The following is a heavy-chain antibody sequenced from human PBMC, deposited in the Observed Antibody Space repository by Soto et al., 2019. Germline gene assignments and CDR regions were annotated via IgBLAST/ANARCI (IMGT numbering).Heavy chain of an antibody. D-gene: IGHD2-2*01. CDR1: GGSISSCDYY. J-gene: IGHJ5*02. CDR2: IYYSGST. V-gene: IGHV4-30-4*01. CDR3: ARGQVGSAAIRVVAIWFDP. Sequence: SETLSLTCAVSGGSISSCDYYWVWIRQPPGKGLEWIGYIYYSGSTYYNPSLKSRVTISVDTSKNQFSLKLSSVTAADTAVYYCARGQVGSAAIRVVAIWFDPWGQGTLVTVSS.